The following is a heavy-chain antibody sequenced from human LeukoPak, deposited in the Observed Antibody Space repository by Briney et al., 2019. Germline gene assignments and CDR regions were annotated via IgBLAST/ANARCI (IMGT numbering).Heavy chain of an antibody. CDR2: IIPIFGTA. J-gene: IGHJ6*03. CDR1: GGTFSSYA. V-gene: IGHV1-69*05. D-gene: IGHD3-22*01. Sequence: ASVKVSCKASGGTFSSYAISWVRQAPGQGLEWMGGIIPIFGTANYAQKFQGRVTITTDESTSTAYMELRSLRSEDTAVYYCARVPANYYDSSGYNNMDVWGKGTTVTVSS. CDR3: ARVPANYYDSSGYNNMDV.